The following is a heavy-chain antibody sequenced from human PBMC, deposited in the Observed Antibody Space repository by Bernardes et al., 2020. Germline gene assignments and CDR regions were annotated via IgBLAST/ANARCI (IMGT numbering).Heavy chain of an antibody. Sequence: SETLSLTCIVSGGSVNSANYYWSWIRQPPGKGLEWIGYIFYSGRTDYNPSLKSRVTIPVDTSKNQFALRLSSVTAADTAVYYCAGEVPKGGGVIEPTAMPRSNCYMDGWGKGTTVTVSS. D-gene: IGHD2-2*01. J-gene: IGHJ6*03. CDR1: GGSVNSANYY. CDR2: IFYSGRT. CDR3: AGEVPKGGGVIEPTAMPRSNCYMDG. V-gene: IGHV4-61*01.